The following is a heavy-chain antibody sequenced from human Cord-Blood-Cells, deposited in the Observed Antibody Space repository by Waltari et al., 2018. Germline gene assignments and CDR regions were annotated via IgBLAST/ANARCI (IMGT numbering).Heavy chain of an antibody. Sequence: QVQLVQSGAEGKKPGSSVKVSCKASGGTFSSYAISWVRKAPGQGLEWMGWIIPIFGTANYAQKVQGRVTSTADESTSTAYMELSSLRSEDTAVYYCARAYSSGWYIDYWGQGTLVTVSS. CDR2: IIPIFGTA. CDR3: ARAYSSGWYIDY. CDR1: GGTFSSYA. D-gene: IGHD6-19*01. J-gene: IGHJ4*02. V-gene: IGHV1-69*01.